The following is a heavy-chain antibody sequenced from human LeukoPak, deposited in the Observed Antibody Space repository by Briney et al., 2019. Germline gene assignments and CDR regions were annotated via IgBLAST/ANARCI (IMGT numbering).Heavy chain of an antibody. D-gene: IGHD6-13*01. CDR1: GGTFSSYV. V-gene: IGHV1-69*06. Sequence: SVKVSCKASGGTFSSYVINWVRQAPGQGLEWMGGIIPIFGTPNYAQKFQGRVTITADKSTSTAYMELSSLRAEDTAVYYCAREGAAGTNAFDIWGQGTMVTVSS. CDR2: IIPIFGTP. CDR3: AREGAAGTNAFDI. J-gene: IGHJ3*02.